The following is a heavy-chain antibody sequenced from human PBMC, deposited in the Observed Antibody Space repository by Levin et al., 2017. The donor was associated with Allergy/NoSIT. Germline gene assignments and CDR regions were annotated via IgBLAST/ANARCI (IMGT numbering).Heavy chain of an antibody. CDR2: IYYSGST. J-gene: IGHJ4*02. CDR3: ATFGRGASFDY. CDR1: GGSISSSSYY. D-gene: IGHD3-10*01. V-gene: IGHV4-39*01. Sequence: SQTLSLTCTVSGGSISSSSYYWGWIRQPPGKGLEWIGSIYYSGSTYYNPSLKSRVTISVDTSKNQFSLKLSSVTAADTAVYYCATFGRGASFDYWGQGTLVTVSS.